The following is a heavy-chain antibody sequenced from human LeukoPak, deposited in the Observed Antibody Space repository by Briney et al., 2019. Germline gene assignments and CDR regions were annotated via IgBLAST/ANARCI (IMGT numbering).Heavy chain of an antibody. CDR2: INSDGSWT. D-gene: IGHD2/OR15-2a*01. CDR1: GNYW. J-gene: IGHJ4*02. CDR3: VSFYETC. Sequence: HAGGSLRLSCAASGNYWMHWVRHVPGKGLVWVSHINSDGSWTSYADSVKGRFTISKDNAKNTVYLQMNSLRAEDTAVYYCVSFYETCWGRGTLVTVSS. V-gene: IGHV3-74*01.